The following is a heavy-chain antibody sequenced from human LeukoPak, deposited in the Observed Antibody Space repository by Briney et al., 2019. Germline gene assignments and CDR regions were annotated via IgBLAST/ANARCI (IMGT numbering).Heavy chain of an antibody. D-gene: IGHD6-19*01. V-gene: IGHV4-59*01. J-gene: IGHJ4*02. Sequence: PSETLSLTCTVSGGSISSYYWSWIRQPPGKGLEWIGYIYYSGSTNYNPSLKSRVTISVDTSKNQFSLKLSSVTAADTAVYYCARDARNVYSSGWYAFDYWGQGTLVTVSS. CDR2: IYYSGST. CDR1: GGSISSYY. CDR3: ARDARNVYSSGWYAFDY.